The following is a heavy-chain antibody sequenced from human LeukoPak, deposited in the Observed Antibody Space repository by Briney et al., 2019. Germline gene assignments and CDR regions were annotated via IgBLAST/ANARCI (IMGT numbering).Heavy chain of an antibody. CDR3: ARATYYDFWSGYPPPALDY. CDR1: GYTFTSYD. D-gene: IGHD3-3*01. V-gene: IGHV1-8*03. Sequence: GASVKVSCKASGYTFTSYDINWVRQATGQGLEWMGWMNPNSGNTGYAQKFQGRVTITRNTSISTAYMELSSLRSEDTAVYYCARATYYDFWSGYPPPALDYWGQGTLVTVSS. J-gene: IGHJ4*02. CDR2: MNPNSGNT.